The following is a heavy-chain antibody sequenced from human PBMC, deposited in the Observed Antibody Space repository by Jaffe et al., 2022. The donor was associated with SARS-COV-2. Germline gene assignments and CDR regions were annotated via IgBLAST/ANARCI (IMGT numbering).Heavy chain of an antibody. D-gene: IGHD3-16*01. Sequence: QLQLQESGPGLVKPSETLSLTCTISGGSISNNNYYWGWIRQPPGKGLEWIGSMYYGGSTYHNPSLKSRVTMSVDTSKNQFSVKLSSVTAADTAVYYCARQSRAAYVPGGEFDYWGPGTRVTVSS. V-gene: IGHV4-39*01. CDR1: GGSISNNNYY. CDR3: ARQSRAAYVPGGEFDY. J-gene: IGHJ4*02. CDR2: MYYGGST.